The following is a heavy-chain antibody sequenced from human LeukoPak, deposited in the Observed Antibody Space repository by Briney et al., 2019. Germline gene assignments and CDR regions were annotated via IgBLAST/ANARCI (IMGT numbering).Heavy chain of an antibody. Sequence: GRSLRLSCAASGFTFSSYSMNWVRQAPGKGLEWVSYISSSSSTIYYADSVKGRFTISRDNAKNSLYLQMNSLRDEDTAVYYCARDRGIYYYYYGMDVWGQGTTVTVSS. J-gene: IGHJ6*02. V-gene: IGHV3-48*02. CDR1: GFTFSSYS. D-gene: IGHD3-10*01. CDR2: ISSSSSTI. CDR3: ARDRGIYYYYYGMDV.